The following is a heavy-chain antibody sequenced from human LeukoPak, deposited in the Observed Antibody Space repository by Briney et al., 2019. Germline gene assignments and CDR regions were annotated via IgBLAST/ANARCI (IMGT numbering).Heavy chain of an antibody. CDR3: ASGGGGKVLRYFQLDY. J-gene: IGHJ4*02. CDR1: GYTFTSYY. Sequence: ASVKVSCKASGYTFTSYYMHWVRQAPGQGLEWMGIINPSGGSTSYAQKFQGRVTMTRDTSTSTVYMELSSLRSEDTAVYYCASGGGGKVLRYFQLDYWGQGTLVTVSS. V-gene: IGHV1-46*01. CDR2: INPSGGST. D-gene: IGHD3-9*01.